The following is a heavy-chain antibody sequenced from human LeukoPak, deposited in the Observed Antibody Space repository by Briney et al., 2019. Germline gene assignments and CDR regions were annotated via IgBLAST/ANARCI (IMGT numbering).Heavy chain of an antibody. D-gene: IGHD3-16*02. CDR3: VRDRFTDTYFDSFDV. Sequence: GGSLRLSCGASGFTFSHYPIHWVRQVPGKGLQWVAVVSYEGIHTYYADSAKGRFTISRDNSKKMVFLQMSSLRADDTALYYCVRDRFTDTYFDSFDVWGQGAMVIVSS. J-gene: IGHJ3*01. CDR2: VSYEGIHT. V-gene: IGHV3-30-3*01. CDR1: GFTFSHYP.